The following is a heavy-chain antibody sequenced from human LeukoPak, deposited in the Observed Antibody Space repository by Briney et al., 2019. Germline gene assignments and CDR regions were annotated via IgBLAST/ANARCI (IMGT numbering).Heavy chain of an antibody. V-gene: IGHV3-23*01. CDR2: ISNTGSDT. CDR3: ARDMVKGAPDYLDY. J-gene: IGHJ4*02. Sequence: PGGSLRLSCAASGFTFSNYAMSWVRQAPGKGLEWVSTISNTGSDTYYADSVKGRFTISRDDSKSTLFLQMNTLRPDDTAVYYCARDMVKGAPDYLDYWGQGTLVTVSS. CDR1: GFTFSNYA. D-gene: IGHD3-10*01.